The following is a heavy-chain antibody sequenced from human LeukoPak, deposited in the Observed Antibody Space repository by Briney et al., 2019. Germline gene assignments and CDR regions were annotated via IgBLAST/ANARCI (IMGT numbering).Heavy chain of an antibody. V-gene: IGHV3-15*01. Sequence: GGSVSLLCAASGFPFSKAWKICAPHAPGKGREGVGRIKSKTNVGTTDYAALVKGRFTISRDDSKNTLYLRMNSLKTEDTAVYYCTTAGPHESFDYWGQGTLVTVSS. CDR1: GFPFSKAW. CDR2: IKSKTNVGTT. CDR3: TTAGPHESFDY. J-gene: IGHJ4*02.